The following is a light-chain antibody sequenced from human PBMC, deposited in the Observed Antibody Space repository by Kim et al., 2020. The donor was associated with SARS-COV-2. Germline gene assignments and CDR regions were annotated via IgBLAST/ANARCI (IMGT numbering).Light chain of an antibody. CDR1: KLGDKY. Sequence: SYELTQPPSVSVSPGQTASITCSGDKLGDKYACWYQQKPGQSPVLVIYQNNKRPSGIPERFSGSNSGNTATLTISATQAVDEADYYCQAWDSSTVVFGGGTQLTVL. CDR2: QNN. J-gene: IGLJ2*01. CDR3: QAWDSSTVV. V-gene: IGLV3-1*01.